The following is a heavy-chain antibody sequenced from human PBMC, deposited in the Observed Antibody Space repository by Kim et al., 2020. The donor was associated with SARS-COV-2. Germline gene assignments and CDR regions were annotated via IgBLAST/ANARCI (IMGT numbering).Heavy chain of an antibody. D-gene: IGHD5-12*01. CDR3: ARGKPPYDYFDY. V-gene: IGHV4-34*01. Sequence: YNPSLKSRVTISVDTSKNQFSLKLSSVTAADTAVYYCARGKPPYDYFDYWGQGTLVTVSS. J-gene: IGHJ4*02.